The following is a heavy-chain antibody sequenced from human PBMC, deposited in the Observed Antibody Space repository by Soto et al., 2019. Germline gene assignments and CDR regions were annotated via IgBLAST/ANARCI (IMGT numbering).Heavy chain of an antibody. CDR1: GITVSSSQ. V-gene: IGHV3-66*01. CDR3: ASRPPGNCETISCPLDY. Sequence: PGGSLRLSCAASGITVSSSQMTWVRQVPGKGLEWVSVIYGGGSTFYADSVKSRFTISRDTSRNTLYLQVNNLRAEDTAVYYCASRPPGNCETISCPLDYWGQGTLVTVSS. J-gene: IGHJ4*02. CDR2: IYGGGST. D-gene: IGHD2-2*01.